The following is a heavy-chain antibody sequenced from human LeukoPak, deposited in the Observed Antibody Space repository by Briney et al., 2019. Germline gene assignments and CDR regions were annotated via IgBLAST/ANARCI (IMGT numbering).Heavy chain of an antibody. V-gene: IGHV3-23*01. CDR2: ISGSGGST. Sequence: GGSLRLSCAASGFTFSSYAMSWVRQAPGKGLEWVSAISGSGGSTYYAGSVKGRFTISRDNSKNTLYLQMNSLGAEDTAVYYCAKSTQTRTMVRGVIITPLDYWGQGTLVTVSS. CDR3: AKSTQTRTMVRGVIITPLDY. J-gene: IGHJ4*02. CDR1: GFTFSSYA. D-gene: IGHD3-10*01.